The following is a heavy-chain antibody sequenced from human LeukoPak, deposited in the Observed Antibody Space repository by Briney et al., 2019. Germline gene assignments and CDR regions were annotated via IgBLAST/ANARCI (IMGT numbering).Heavy chain of an antibody. Sequence: SVKVSCKASGRTFSSYAISWVRQAPGQGLEWMGGIIPTFGTANYAQKFQGRVTITADESTSTAYMELSSLRSEDTAVYYCARSRPTVTTEYYYYMDVWGKGTTVTVSS. J-gene: IGHJ6*03. CDR2: IIPTFGTA. D-gene: IGHD4-11*01. CDR1: GRTFSSYA. V-gene: IGHV1-69*13. CDR3: ARSRPTVTTEYYYYMDV.